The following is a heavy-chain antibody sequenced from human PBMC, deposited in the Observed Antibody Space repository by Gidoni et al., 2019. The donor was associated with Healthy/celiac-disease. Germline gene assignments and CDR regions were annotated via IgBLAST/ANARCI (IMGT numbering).Heavy chain of an antibody. CDR3: ARDGTLYYYGSGSYLGLDY. Sequence: QVQLQESGPGLVKPSETLSLTCTVSGGSISSYYWSWIRQPAGKGLEWIGRIYTSGSTNYNPSLKSRVTMSVDTSKNQFSLKLSSVTAADTAVYYCARDGTLYYYGSGSYLGLDYWGQGTLVTVSS. J-gene: IGHJ4*02. CDR1: GGSISSYY. CDR2: IYTSGST. D-gene: IGHD3-10*01. V-gene: IGHV4-4*07.